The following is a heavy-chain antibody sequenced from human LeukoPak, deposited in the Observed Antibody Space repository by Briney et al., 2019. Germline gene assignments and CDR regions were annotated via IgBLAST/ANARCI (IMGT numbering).Heavy chain of an antibody. J-gene: IGHJ5*02. CDR3: ARDRGSSIWFGGYWFDP. Sequence: ASVKVSCKASGYTFTSYGISWVRQAPGQGLEWMGWTSAYNGNTNYAQKLQGRVTMTTDTSTSTAYMELRSLRSDDTAVFYCARDRGSSIWFGGYWFDPWGQGTLVTVSS. CDR2: TSAYNGNT. V-gene: IGHV1-18*01. CDR1: GYTFTSYG. D-gene: IGHD3-10*01.